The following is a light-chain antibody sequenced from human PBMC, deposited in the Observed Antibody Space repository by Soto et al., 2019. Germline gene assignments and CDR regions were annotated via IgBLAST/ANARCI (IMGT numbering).Light chain of an antibody. Sequence: QSALTQPASVSGSPGQSITISCTGTSSDVGSYNLVSWYQQHPGKAPKLMIYEGSKRPSGVSNRFSGSKSGNTASLTISGLEAEDEADYYWCSYAGSSTSVVFGGGTKLTVL. J-gene: IGLJ2*01. CDR3: CSYAGSSTSVV. V-gene: IGLV2-23*01. CDR1: SSDVGSYNL. CDR2: EGS.